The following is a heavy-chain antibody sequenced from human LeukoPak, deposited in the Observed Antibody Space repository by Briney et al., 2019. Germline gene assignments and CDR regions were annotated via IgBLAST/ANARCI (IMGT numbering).Heavy chain of an antibody. J-gene: IGHJ3*02. V-gene: IGHV3-23*01. CDR1: GFTFSSHG. D-gene: IGHD3-22*01. CDR2: ISPSGGIT. Sequence: PGGSLRLSCGASGFTFSSHGMNWVRQAPGKGLEWVSGISPSGGITYYTDSVKGRFTISRDNSKNTVSLQMNSLRGEDTAVYYCARGLFLSGYLDAFDIWGQGTVVTVSS. CDR3: ARGLFLSGYLDAFDI.